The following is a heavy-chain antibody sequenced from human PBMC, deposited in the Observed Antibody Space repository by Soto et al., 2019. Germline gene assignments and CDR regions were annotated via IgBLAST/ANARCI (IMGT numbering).Heavy chain of an antibody. V-gene: IGHV3-30-3*01. CDR2: ISYGGNNK. CDR3: AREEFEDGRDHFGY. Sequence: QVQVVESGGGVVQPGGSLRLSCAASGFTFSTSAMHWVRQAPGKGLEWMAMISYGGNNKYYADSVKGRFTISRDISESTLYLQMNSLRTEDTAVYYCAREEFEDGRDHFGYWGQGTLVSVSS. CDR1: GFTFSTSA. D-gene: IGHD2-21*01. J-gene: IGHJ4*02.